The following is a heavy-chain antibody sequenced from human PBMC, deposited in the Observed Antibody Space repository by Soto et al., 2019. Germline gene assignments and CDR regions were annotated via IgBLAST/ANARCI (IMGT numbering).Heavy chain of an antibody. V-gene: IGHV3-11*05. CDR3: AREYYYTMDV. CDR1: GFTFRDYY. CDR2: IDSSTKYT. Sequence: QVQLVESGGGLVRPGGSLRLSCEASGFTFRDYYMTWFRQAPGKGLEWLSYIDSSTKYTNYADSVKGRFTISRDNAKISLYLQRNSLKADDTAVYYCAREYYYTMDVWGQWTMVTVSS. J-gene: IGHJ6*02.